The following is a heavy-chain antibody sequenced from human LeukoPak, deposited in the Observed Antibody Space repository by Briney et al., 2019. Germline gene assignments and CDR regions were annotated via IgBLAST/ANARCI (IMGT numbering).Heavy chain of an antibody. J-gene: IGHJ2*01. D-gene: IGHD3-22*01. CDR2: IYTSGST. CDR1: GGSISSGSYY. CDR3: AREIGRIGVVVIAWYFDL. V-gene: IGHV4-61*02. Sequence: SETLSLTCTVSGGSISSGSYYWSWIRQPAGKGLEWIGRIYTSGSTNYNPSLKSRVTMSVDTSKNQFSLKLSSVTAADTAVYYCAREIGRIGVVVIAWYFDLWGRGTLVTVSS.